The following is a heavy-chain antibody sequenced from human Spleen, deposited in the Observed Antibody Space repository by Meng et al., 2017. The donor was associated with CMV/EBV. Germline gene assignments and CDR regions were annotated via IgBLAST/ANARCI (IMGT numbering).Heavy chain of an antibody. V-gene: IGHV3-11*04. CDR3: ARDSSSISGH. CDR2: ISSSGTTI. Sequence: GESLKISCAASGFTLSDYYMSWIRQAPGRGLEWVSYISSSGTTIYYADSVKGRFTISRDNAKNSLYLQMNSLRAEDTAVYYCARDSSSISGHWGQGTLVTVSS. J-gene: IGHJ4*02. CDR1: GFTLSDYY. D-gene: IGHD6-13*01.